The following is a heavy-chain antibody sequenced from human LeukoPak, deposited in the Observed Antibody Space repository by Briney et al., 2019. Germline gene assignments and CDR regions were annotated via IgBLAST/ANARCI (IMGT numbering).Heavy chain of an antibody. CDR3: ARKLSGYSYIDY. CDR2: IYYSGST. V-gene: IGHV4-59*01. D-gene: IGHD5-18*01. J-gene: IGHJ4*02. Sequence: SETLSLTCTVSGGSISSYYWSWIRQPPGKGLEWIGYIYYSGSTNYNPSLKSRVTISVDTSKNQFSLKLSSVTAADTAVYYCARKLSGYSYIDYWGQGTLVTVSS. CDR1: GGSISSYY.